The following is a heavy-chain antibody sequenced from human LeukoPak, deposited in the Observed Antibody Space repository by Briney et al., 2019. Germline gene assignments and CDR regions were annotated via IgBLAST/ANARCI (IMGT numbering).Heavy chain of an antibody. J-gene: IGHJ4*02. Sequence: SETLSLTCAVYGGSFSGYYWSWIRQPPGKGLEWIGEINHSGSTNYNPSLKSRVTISVDTSKNQFSLKLSSVTAADTTVYYCASRFGDYVGGGFDYWGQGTLVTVSS. V-gene: IGHV4-34*01. CDR1: GGSFSGYY. CDR2: INHSGST. CDR3: ASRFGDYVGGGFDY. D-gene: IGHD4-17*01.